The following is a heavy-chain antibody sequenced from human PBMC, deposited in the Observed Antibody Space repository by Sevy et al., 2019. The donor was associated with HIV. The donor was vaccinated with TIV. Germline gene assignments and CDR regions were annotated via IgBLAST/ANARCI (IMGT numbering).Heavy chain of an antibody. D-gene: IGHD3-10*01. J-gene: IGHJ5*02. CDR2: ISGSGGST. Sequence: GGSLRLSCVASGFTFSSYGMSWVRQAPGEGLECVSDISGSGGSTYYADSGRGRFTISRDNSKNTLYLKMNSQRADDTAVYYCAKETIRGTYNWFDPWGQGTLVTVSS. CDR1: GFTFSSYG. CDR3: AKETIRGTYNWFDP. V-gene: IGHV3-23*01.